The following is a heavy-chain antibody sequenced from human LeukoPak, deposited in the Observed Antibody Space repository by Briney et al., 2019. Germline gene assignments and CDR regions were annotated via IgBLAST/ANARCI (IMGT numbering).Heavy chain of an antibody. D-gene: IGHD3-22*01. V-gene: IGHV1-69*04. Sequence: SVKVSCKASGDTFSSYAISWVRQAPGQGLEWMGRIIPILGIANYAQKFQGRVTITADKSTSTAYMELSSLRSEDTAVYYCARTYYYDSSGYAGGDYWGQGTLVTVSS. J-gene: IGHJ4*02. CDR2: IIPILGIA. CDR3: ARTYYYDSSGYAGGDY. CDR1: GDTFSSYA.